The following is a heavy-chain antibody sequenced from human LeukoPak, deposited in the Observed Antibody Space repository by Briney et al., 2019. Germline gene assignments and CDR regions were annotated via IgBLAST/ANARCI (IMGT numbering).Heavy chain of an antibody. CDR1: GYTFTGYY. J-gene: IGHJ4*02. Sequence: ASVKVSCTASGYTFTGYYLHWVRQAPGQGLDWMGWINPNSGDTNYAQKFQGRVTMTRDTSINTAYMELSRLTSDDTAVYYCVRDGSFDYWGQGTLVTVSS. CDR3: VRDGSFDY. CDR2: INPNSGDT. V-gene: IGHV1-2*02.